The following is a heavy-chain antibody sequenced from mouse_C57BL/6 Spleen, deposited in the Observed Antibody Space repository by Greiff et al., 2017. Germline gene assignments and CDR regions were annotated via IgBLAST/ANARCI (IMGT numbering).Heavy chain of an antibody. D-gene: IGHD2-2*01. J-gene: IGHJ4*01. CDR1: GYTFTSYW. CDR2: IDPSDSET. CDR3: ASGYGYGGRDYAMDY. V-gene: IGHV1-52*01. Sequence: QVQLKESGAELVRPGSSVKLSCKASGYTFTSYWMHWVKQRPIQGLEWIGNIDPSDSETHYNQKFKDKATLTVDKSSSTAYMQLSSLTSEDSAVYYCASGYGYGGRDYAMDYWGQGTSVTVSS.